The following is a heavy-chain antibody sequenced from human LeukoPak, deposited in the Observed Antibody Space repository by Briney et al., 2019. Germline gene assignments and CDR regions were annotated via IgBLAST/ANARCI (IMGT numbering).Heavy chain of an antibody. V-gene: IGHV1-46*01. CDR3: ARAKITMVRGVPFDY. CDR2: INPSGGST. D-gene: IGHD3-10*01. CDR1: GYTFTSYY. Sequence: ASVKVSCKASGYTFTSYYMHWVRQAPGQGLEWMGIINPSGGSTSYAQKFQGRVTMTRDMSTSTVYMELSSLRSEDTAVYYCARAKITMVRGVPFDYWGQGTLVTVSS. J-gene: IGHJ4*02.